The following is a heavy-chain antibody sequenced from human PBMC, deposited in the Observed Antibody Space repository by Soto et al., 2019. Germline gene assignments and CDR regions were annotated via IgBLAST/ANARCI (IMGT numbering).Heavy chain of an antibody. CDR1: GGSFSPNY. V-gene: IGHV4-59*01. Sequence: SETLSLTCTMSGGSFSPNYWSWIRQPPGKGLEWIGYIHDSGITDYNPSLKSRATISIDTFRNQISLNLHSVTAADTAVYYCAREYAFSSDYWGQGTVVTVSS. CDR2: IHDSGIT. J-gene: IGHJ4*02. D-gene: IGHD2-2*01. CDR3: AREYAFSSDY.